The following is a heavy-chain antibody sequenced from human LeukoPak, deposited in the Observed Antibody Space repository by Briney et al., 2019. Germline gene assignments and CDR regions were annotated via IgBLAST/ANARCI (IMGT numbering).Heavy chain of an antibody. CDR1: GGSISSYY. D-gene: IGHD6-13*01. CDR3: ARGGPDPGIAAAGTTFDY. J-gene: IGHJ4*02. Sequence: SETLSLTCTVSGGSISSYYWSWIRQPAGKGLEWMGRIYTSGSTNYNPSLNSRVTMSVDTSKNQFSLKLSSVTAADTAVYYCARGGPDPGIAAAGTTFDYWGQGTLVTVSS. CDR2: IYTSGST. V-gene: IGHV4-4*07.